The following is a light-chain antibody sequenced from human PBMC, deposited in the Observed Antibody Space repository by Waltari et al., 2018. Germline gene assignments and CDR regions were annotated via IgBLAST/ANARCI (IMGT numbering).Light chain of an antibody. CDR1: QSVSNY. Sequence: EIVLTQSPATLSLSPVERATLSCRASQSVSNYLAWYQQKPGQAPRLLIYDASNRATGIPARFSGSGSGTDFTLTISSLQAEDVAVYYCQQYYSIPYTFGQGTKLEIK. CDR3: QQYYSIPYT. J-gene: IGKJ2*01. CDR2: DAS. V-gene: IGKV3-11*01.